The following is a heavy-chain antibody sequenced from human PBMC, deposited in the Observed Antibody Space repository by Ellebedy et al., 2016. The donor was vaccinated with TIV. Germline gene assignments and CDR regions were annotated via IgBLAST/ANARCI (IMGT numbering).Heavy chain of an antibody. CDR3: ARALYYDGKAFDF. Sequence: GGSLRLSCAASGFTFSKYTVNWVRQAPGKGLEWVSYISSRSNYIYDADSVKGRFTISRDNAKNSLYLQMNSLRAEDTAVYYCARALYYDGKAFDFWGQGTMVNVSS. D-gene: IGHD2-8*01. V-gene: IGHV3-21*01. J-gene: IGHJ3*01. CDR1: GFTFSKYT. CDR2: ISSRSNYI.